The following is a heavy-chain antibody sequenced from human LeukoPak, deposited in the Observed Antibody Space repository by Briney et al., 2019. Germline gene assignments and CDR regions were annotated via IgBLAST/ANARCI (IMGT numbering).Heavy chain of an antibody. CDR1: GYTFTTYG. D-gene: IGHD2/OR15-2a*01. J-gene: IGHJ4*02. V-gene: IGHV1-18*01. CDR3: ARGVIQMDY. CDR2: ITTYNGNT. Sequence: ASVKVSCKASGYTFTTYGITWVRQAPGQGLEWMGWITTYNGNTNYAQKVQGRVTMTKDTSTSTAYMELRSLTSDDTAVYYRARGVIQMDYWGQGTLVTVSS.